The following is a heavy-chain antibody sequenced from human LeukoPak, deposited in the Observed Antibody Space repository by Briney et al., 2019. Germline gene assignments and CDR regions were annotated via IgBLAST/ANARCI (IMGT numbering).Heavy chain of an antibody. V-gene: IGHV1-18*01. CDR2: ISAYNGNT. CDR3: ARRANSGEFF. J-gene: IGHJ3*01. D-gene: IGHD3-10*01. Sequence: EASVKVSCKASGYTFLTYDINWVRQAPGQGLEWLGWISAYNGNTDYAQKLQGRVSLTTDTSAGIAYLEVRSLRSDDTAVYYCARRANSGEFFWGQGTMVTVSS. CDR1: GYTFLTYD.